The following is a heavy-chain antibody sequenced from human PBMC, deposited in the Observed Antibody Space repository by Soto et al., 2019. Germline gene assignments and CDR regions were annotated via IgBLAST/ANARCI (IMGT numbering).Heavy chain of an antibody. D-gene: IGHD2-15*01. Sequence: PSETLSLTCTVSGGSISSYYWSWIRQPPGKGLEWIGYIYYSGSTNYNPSLKSRVTISVDTSKNQFSLKLSSVTAADTTVYFCARSLDGGRGGCGMDVWGQGTTVTVSS. CDR1: GGSISSYY. V-gene: IGHV4-59*01. CDR3: ARSLDGGRGGCGMDV. J-gene: IGHJ6*02. CDR2: IYYSGST.